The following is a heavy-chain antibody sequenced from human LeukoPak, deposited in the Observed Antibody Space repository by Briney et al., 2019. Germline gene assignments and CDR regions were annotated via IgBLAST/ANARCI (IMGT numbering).Heavy chain of an antibody. Sequence: SETLSLTCAVSGYSISSGYYWGWIRQPPGKGLEWIGSIYHSGSTYYNPSLKSRVTISVDTSKNQLSLKLSSVTAADTAVYYCARYYYDSSGYYFWWFDPWGQGTLVTVSS. CDR2: IYHSGST. CDR1: GYSISSGYY. CDR3: ARYYYDSSGYYFWWFDP. J-gene: IGHJ5*02. D-gene: IGHD3-22*01. V-gene: IGHV4-38-2*01.